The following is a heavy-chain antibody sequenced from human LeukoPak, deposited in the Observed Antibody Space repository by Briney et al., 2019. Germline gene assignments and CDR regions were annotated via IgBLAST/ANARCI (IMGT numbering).Heavy chain of an antibody. CDR3: ASRSLLTGHIS. Sequence: KPSETLSLTCTVSGGSFSSYYWSCIRQPPGKGLEWIGYIYDSGSTNYNPSLKSRVTISVDTSKNQFSLKLSSVTAADTAVFYCASRSLLTGHISWGQGTLVTVSS. CDR2: IYDSGST. V-gene: IGHV4-59*08. J-gene: IGHJ4*02. D-gene: IGHD3-9*01. CDR1: GGSFSSYY.